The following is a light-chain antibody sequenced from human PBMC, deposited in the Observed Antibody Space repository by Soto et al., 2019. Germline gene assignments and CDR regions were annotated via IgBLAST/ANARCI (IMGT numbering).Light chain of an antibody. V-gene: IGKV3D-15*01. J-gene: IGKJ4*01. CDR3: QQYNNWPPLT. Sequence: EIMMTQSPASLSVSPGERATLSCRASQSVSNNLAWYQQKPGQAPRLLIYGASTRASGIPARFSGSGSGTDFTLTISSLQSEDFAVYYCQQYNNWPPLTFGGGTKVEIK. CDR2: GAS. CDR1: QSVSNN.